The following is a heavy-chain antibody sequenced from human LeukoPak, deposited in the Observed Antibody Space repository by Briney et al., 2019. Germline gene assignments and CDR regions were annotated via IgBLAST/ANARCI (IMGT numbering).Heavy chain of an antibody. CDR2: ISWNSASV. CDR1: GFTFDDYG. CDR3: AKDYGYSSSWYDY. V-gene: IGHV3-9*01. D-gene: IGHD6-13*01. J-gene: IGHJ4*02. Sequence: GGSLRLSCAASGFTFDDYGMHWVRQAPGKGLEWVSSISWNSASVGYVDSVKGRFTISRDNAKNSLYLQMNSLGAEDTALYYCAKDYGYSSSWYDYWGQGTLVTVSS.